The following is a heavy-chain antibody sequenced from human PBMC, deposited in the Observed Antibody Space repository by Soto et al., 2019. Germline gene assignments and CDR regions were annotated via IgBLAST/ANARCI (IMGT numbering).Heavy chain of an antibody. D-gene: IGHD2-8*01. CDR3: ARGPHPYFNDY. Sequence: QVQLVQSGAEVKKPGASVKVSCKASGYTFTRYDINWVRQATGQGLEWMGWMNPNNNNTGYAQKFQGSVTMTRNIFISTAYIELSSLGSENTAVYYCARGPHPYFNDYWGQGTLVSVSS. V-gene: IGHV1-8*01. J-gene: IGHJ4*02. CDR2: MNPNNNNT. CDR1: GYTFTRYD.